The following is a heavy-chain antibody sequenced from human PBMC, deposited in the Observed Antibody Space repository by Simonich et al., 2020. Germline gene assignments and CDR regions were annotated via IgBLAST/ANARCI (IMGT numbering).Heavy chain of an antibody. V-gene: IGHV3-74*01. CDR2: INSDGSRP. CDR3: ARNRLDY. CDR1: GFTFSTYW. J-gene: IGHJ4*02. Sequence: EVQLVESGGGLVQPGGSLRLSCAASGFTFSTYWMHWVRPAPGKGLVGVSRINSDGSRPSYADSVKGRFTISRDNAKNTLYLQMNSLRAEDTAVYYCARNRLDYWGQGTLVTVSS.